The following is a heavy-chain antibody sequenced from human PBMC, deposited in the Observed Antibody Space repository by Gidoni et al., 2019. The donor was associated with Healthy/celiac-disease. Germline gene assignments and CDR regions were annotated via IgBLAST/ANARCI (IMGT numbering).Heavy chain of an antibody. Sequence: QVQLQQWGAGLLKPSETLSLTCAVYGGSFSGYYWSWIRQPPGKGLEWIGEINHSGSTNYNPSLKSRVTISVDTSKNQFSLKLSSVTAADTAVYYCARAAAGTGGLDYWGQGTLVTVSS. CDR1: GGSFSGYY. D-gene: IGHD6-13*01. V-gene: IGHV4-34*01. CDR3: ARAAAGTGGLDY. CDR2: INHSGST. J-gene: IGHJ4*02.